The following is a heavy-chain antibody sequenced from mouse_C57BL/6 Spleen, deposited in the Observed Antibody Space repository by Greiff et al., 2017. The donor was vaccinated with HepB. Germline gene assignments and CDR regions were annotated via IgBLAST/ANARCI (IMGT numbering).Heavy chain of an antibody. CDR1: GYTFTDYN. CDR2: INPNNGGT. CDR3: ARSPLYDVYLYYAMDY. Sequence: VQLRQSGPELVKPGASVKMSCKASGYTFTDYNMHWVKQSHGKSLEWIGYINPNNGGTSYNQKFKGNAKLTVNKSSSTAYMELRSLTSEDSAVYYCARSPLYDVYLYYAMDYWGQGTSVTVSS. D-gene: IGHD2-3*01. V-gene: IGHV1-22*01. J-gene: IGHJ4*01.